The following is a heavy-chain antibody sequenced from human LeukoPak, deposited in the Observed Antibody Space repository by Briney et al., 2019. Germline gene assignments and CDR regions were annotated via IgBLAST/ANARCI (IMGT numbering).Heavy chain of an antibody. CDR3: ASTNYLDYGDYVD. CDR1: GFTITNYA. D-gene: IGHD4-17*01. V-gene: IGHV3-30-3*01. J-gene: IGHJ4*02. CDR2: ISYHGSSQ. Sequence: QAGGSLRLSCAASGFTITNYAIHWVRQAPGKGLEWVAVISYHGSSQYYVDSVKGRFTISRDNAKNSLYLQMNSLRAEDTAVYYCASTNYLDYGDYVDWGQGTLVTVSS.